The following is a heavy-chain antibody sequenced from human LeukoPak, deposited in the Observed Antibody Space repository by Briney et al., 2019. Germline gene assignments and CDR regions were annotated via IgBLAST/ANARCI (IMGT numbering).Heavy chain of an antibody. D-gene: IGHD6-13*01. V-gene: IGHV3-53*01. CDR2: IYSGGST. CDR3: ARSSSWYGVDY. Sequence: PWGSLRLFCAASGFTVSSNYMSWVRQAPGKGLEWVSVIYSGGSTYYADSVKGRFTISRDNSKNTLYLQMNSLRAEDTAVYYCARSSSWYGVDYWGQGTLVTVSS. J-gene: IGHJ4*02. CDR1: GFTVSSNY.